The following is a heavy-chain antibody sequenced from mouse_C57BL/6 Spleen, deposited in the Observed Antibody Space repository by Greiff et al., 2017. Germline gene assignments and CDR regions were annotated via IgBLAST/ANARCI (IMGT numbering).Heavy chain of an antibody. CDR3: ARPYDYYAMDY. J-gene: IGHJ4*01. Sequence: VQLQQPGAELVKPGASVKLSCKASGYTFTSYWMHWVKQRPGQGLEWIGMIHPNIGSTNYNEKFKSKATLTVDKSSSTAYMQLSSLTSEDSAVYYCARPYDYYAMDYWGQGTSVTVSS. CDR1: GYTFTSYW. CDR2: IHPNIGST. D-gene: IGHD6-5*01. V-gene: IGHV1-64*01.